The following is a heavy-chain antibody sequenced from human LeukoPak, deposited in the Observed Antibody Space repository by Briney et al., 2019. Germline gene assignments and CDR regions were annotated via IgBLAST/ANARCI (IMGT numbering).Heavy chain of an antibody. CDR2: ISYDGSNK. V-gene: IGHV3-30-3*01. J-gene: IGHJ4*02. Sequence: SGRSLRLSCAASGFTFSSYAMHWVRQAPGKGLEWVAVISYDGSNKYYADSVKGRFTISRDNSKNTLYLQMNSLRAEDTAVYYCARPMTTVVTPWVDFDYWGQETLVTVSS. D-gene: IGHD4-23*01. CDR1: GFTFSSYA. CDR3: ARPMTTVVTPWVDFDY.